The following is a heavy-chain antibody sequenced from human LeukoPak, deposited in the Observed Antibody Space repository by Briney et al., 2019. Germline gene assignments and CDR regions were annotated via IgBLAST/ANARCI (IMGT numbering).Heavy chain of an antibody. CDR2: IYYSGST. CDR3: ARRRLRPEAFDI. D-gene: IGHD4-17*01. CDR1: GVSISSYY. V-gene: IGHV4-39*01. Sequence: PSETLSLTCTVSGVSISSYYWSWIRQPPGKGLEWIANIYYSGSTYYNPSLKSRVTISVDTSKNQFSLKLNSVTATDTAVYYCARRRLRPEAFDIWGQGTMVTVSS. J-gene: IGHJ3*02.